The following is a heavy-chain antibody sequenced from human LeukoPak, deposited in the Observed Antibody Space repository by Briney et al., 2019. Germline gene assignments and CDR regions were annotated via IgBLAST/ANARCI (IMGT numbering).Heavy chain of an antibody. V-gene: IGHV3-43*01. CDR2: ISWDGGST. CDR3: AKDHVVVVAAPSDY. CDR1: GFTFDDYT. J-gene: IGHJ4*02. D-gene: IGHD2-15*01. Sequence: GGSLRLSCAASGFTFDDYTMHWVRQAPGKGLEWVSLISWDGGSTYYADSVKGRFTVSRDNSKNTLYLQMNSLRAEDTAVYYCAKDHVVVVAAPSDYWGQGTLVTVSS.